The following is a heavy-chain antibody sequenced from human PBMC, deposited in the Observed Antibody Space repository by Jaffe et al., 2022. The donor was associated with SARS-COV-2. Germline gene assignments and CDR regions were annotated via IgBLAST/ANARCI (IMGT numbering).Heavy chain of an antibody. CDR2: IYSGGST. Sequence: EVQLVESGGGLVQPGGSLRLSCAASGFTVSSNYMSWVRQAPGKGLEWVSVIYSGGSTYYADSVKGRFTISRHNSKNTLYLQMNSLRAEDTAVYYCASEVGAGLAYYYYGMDVWGQGTTVTVSS. J-gene: IGHJ6*02. CDR3: ASEVGAGLAYYYYGMDV. D-gene: IGHD1-26*01. V-gene: IGHV3-53*04. CDR1: GFTVSSNY.